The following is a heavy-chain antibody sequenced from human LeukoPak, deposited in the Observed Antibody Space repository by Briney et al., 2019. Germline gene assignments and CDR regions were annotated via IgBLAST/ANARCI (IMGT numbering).Heavy chain of an antibody. CDR2: VHHSGNT. V-gene: IGHV4-59*02. Sequence: SETLSLTCTVSGVSVSSSFWSWIRQSPGKGLEYIGFVHHSGNTKYNPSLQSRVTMSVDKAKSQFSLILYSVTAADSAVYYCARHNGDSYLYYWAQGTLVTVSS. J-gene: IGHJ4*02. CDR3: ARHNGDSYLYY. CDR1: GVSVSSSF. D-gene: IGHD2-21*01.